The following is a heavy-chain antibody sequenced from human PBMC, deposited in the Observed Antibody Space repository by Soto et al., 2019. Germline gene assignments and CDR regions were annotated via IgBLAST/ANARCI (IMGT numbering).Heavy chain of an antibody. CDR1: GYTFITYG. CDR3: ARGPTDYYDNSANYFLDY. J-gene: IGHJ4*02. CDR2: ISTYNGNT. Sequence: QVPLVQSGAEVKKPGASVKVYCKASGYTFITYGVSWVRQAPGQGLDWLGWISTYNGNTRYAERLQGRVTMTTDTTTNTAYMELRNLRSDDTAVYYCARGPTDYYDNSANYFLDYWGQGTLVTVSS. V-gene: IGHV1-18*01. D-gene: IGHD3-22*01.